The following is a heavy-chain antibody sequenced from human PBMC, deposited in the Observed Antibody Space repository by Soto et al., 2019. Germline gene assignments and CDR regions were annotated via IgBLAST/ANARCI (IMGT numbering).Heavy chain of an antibody. V-gene: IGHV5-51*01. CDR3: AIHSTGYEDS. J-gene: IGHJ5*02. Sequence: GESLKISCKGSGYSFSNYWIAWVRQMPGKGLEWMGAIYPGDSNIKYSPSFQGQVTISADKSISTAYLQWSSLRASDTAMYYCAIHSTGYEDSWGQGTLVTVSS. D-gene: IGHD5-12*01. CDR1: GYSFSNYW. CDR2: IYPGDSNI.